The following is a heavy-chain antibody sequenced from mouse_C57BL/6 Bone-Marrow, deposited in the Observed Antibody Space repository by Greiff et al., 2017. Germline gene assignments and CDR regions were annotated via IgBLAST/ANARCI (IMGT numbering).Heavy chain of an antibody. J-gene: IGHJ3*01. CDR1: GYTFTSYW. V-gene: IGHV1-7*01. Sequence: QVQLQQSGAELAQPGASVKLSCKASGYTFTSYWMHWVKQRPGQGLEWIGYINPSGGYTKYNQKFKDKATLTADKSSSTAYMQLSSLSYEDSAVYCGTRSVIYDGYYGFAYWGQGTLVTVSA. D-gene: IGHD2-3*01. CDR3: TRSVIYDGYYGFAY. CDR2: INPSGGYT.